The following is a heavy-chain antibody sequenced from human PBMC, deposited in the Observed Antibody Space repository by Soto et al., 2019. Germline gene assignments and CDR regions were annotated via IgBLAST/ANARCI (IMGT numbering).Heavy chain of an antibody. D-gene: IGHD6-19*01. V-gene: IGHV3-9*01. J-gene: IGHJ4*02. Sequence: EVQLVESGGGLVQPGRSLRLSCAASGFTFDDYAMHWVRQAPGKGLEWVSGISWNSGSIGYADSVEGRFTNSRDNGKNSLYLQMNSLRAEDTALYYWAIHINSRCLFFDYWGQGTLGNVSS. CDR3: AIHINSRCLFFDY. CDR1: GFTFDDYA. CDR2: ISWNSGSI.